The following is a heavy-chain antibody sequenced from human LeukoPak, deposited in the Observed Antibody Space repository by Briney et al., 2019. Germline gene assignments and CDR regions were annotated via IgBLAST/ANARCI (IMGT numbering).Heavy chain of an antibody. CDR2: IFRSGST. Sequence: SQTLSLTCTVSVGSISSYYWSWIRQPPGKGLERIGYIFRSGSTNYNPPLKSRVTMSVDTSENQCSLRMRSVTAADTGVYYCARQAYYSESGSWTGFDYCGQGALVTVSS. CDR1: VGSISSYY. CDR3: ARQAYYSESGSWTGFDY. J-gene: IGHJ4*02. V-gene: IGHV4-4*09. D-gene: IGHD3-10*01.